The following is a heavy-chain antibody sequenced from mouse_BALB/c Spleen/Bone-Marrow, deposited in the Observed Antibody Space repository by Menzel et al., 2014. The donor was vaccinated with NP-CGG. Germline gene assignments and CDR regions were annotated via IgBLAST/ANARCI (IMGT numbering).Heavy chain of an antibody. CDR1: GYTFTSYW. Sequence: VQLQQSGTDLARPGASVKLYCKASGYTFTSYWMQWVKQRPGQGLEWIGAIYPGDGDTRYTQKFKGKATLTADKSSSTAYMQLSSLASEDSAVYYCARFGDYSMDYWGQGTSVTVSS. J-gene: IGHJ4*01. CDR2: IYPGDGDT. CDR3: ARFGDYSMDY. D-gene: IGHD1-1*02. V-gene: IGHV1-87*01.